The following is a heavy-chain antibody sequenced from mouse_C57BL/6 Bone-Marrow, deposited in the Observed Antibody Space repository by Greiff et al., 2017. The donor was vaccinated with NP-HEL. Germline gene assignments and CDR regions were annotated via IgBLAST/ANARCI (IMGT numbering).Heavy chain of an antibody. J-gene: IGHJ4*01. CDR3: TTGYSNYAYAMDY. V-gene: IGHV14-4*01. Sequence: VQLQQSGAELVRPGASVKLSCTASGFTIKDDYMHWVKQRPEQGLEWIGWIDPENGDTEYASQFQGKATITADTSSNTAYLQLSSLTSEDTAVYYCTTGYSNYAYAMDYWGQGTSVTVSS. CDR2: IDPENGDT. D-gene: IGHD2-5*01. CDR1: GFTIKDDY.